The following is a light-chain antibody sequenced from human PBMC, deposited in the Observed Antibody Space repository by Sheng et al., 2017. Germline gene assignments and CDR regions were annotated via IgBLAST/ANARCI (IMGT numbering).Light chain of an antibody. J-gene: IGLJ3*02. CDR3: CSYAGSSTFPV. Sequence: QPASVSGSPGQSITISCTGTSSDVGSYNLVSWYQQHPGKAPKLMIYEGSKRPSGVSNRFSGSKSGNTASLTISGLQAEDEADYYCCSYAGSSTFPVFGGGTKLTVL. V-gene: IGLV2-23*03. CDR1: SSDVGSYNL. CDR2: EGS.